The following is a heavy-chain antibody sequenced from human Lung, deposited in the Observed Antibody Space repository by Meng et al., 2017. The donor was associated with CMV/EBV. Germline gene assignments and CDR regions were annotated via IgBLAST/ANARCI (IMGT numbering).Heavy chain of an antibody. CDR1: GFSLANSRLA. CDR2: VFSTGEK. Sequence: SGPTLVKPTETLTLTCTVTGFSLANSRLAVSWIRQSPGKALEWLAHVFSTGEKSYSTSLKNRLTVSKDTSNSQVFLTMTNVDPADTATYSCAPIFYSSVWHIDFWGQGTLVTVSS. CDR3: APIFYSSVWHIDF. J-gene: IGHJ4*02. D-gene: IGHD6-19*01. V-gene: IGHV2-26*01.